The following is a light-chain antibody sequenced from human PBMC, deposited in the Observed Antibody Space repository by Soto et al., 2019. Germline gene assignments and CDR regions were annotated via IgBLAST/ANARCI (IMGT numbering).Light chain of an antibody. V-gene: IGKV1-39*01. CDR1: QSINTY. J-gene: IGKJ1*01. Sequence: DMQMTRFPSSLSASVGDRVTITCRASQSINTYLNWYQHKPGEGPKIXIYSESSLQSGVPYRFSGSGSGTDLTLTISSLQPEDFATYYCQKSYNIPRTCGQGTKVDIK. CDR3: QKSYNIPRT. CDR2: SES.